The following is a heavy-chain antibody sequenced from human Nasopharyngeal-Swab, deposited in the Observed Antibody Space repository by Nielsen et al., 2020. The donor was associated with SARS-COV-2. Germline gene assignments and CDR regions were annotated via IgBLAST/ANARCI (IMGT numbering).Heavy chain of an antibody. J-gene: IGHJ4*02. D-gene: IGHD6-19*01. CDR1: GFTFSIYG. CDR2: VKNDGTTT. CDR3: ARDGQGAVDLDY. V-gene: IGHV3-74*01. Sequence: GESLKISCAASGFTFSIYGMSWVRQAPGKGLVWVSHVKNDGTTTTYADAVKGRFTMSRDDAKNILYLQMNSLRTEDTAVYYCARDGQGAVDLDYWGQGSLVTVSS.